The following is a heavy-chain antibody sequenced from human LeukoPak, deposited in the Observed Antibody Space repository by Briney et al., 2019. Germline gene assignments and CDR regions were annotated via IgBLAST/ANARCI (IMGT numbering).Heavy chain of an antibody. J-gene: IGHJ3*01. V-gene: IGHV3-7*03. Sequence: AGGSLRLSCAVSGFTFSGFWVSWSRQAPGKGLEWVASINSDGSEGYYADVVKGRFTISRDNAKNSLYLQINSLRAEDTAVYYCARSSYSCSSSVWGQGTMVTVSS. CDR2: INSDGSEG. D-gene: IGHD6-6*01. CDR3: ARSSYSCSSSV. CDR1: GFTFSGFW.